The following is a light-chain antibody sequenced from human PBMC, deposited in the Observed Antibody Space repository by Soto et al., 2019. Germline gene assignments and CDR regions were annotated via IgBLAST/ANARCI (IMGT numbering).Light chain of an antibody. CDR1: QNVTTW. CDR3: QQYDSYRT. Sequence: DIQMTQSPSTLSTSVGDRVTITCRASQNVTTWLAWYQHKPGKAPKLLLYDVSNLESGVPSRYSGSGSGTEFTLTFSSLQSDDFATYFCQQYDSYRTFGQGTKVEIK. CDR2: DVS. J-gene: IGKJ1*01. V-gene: IGKV1-5*01.